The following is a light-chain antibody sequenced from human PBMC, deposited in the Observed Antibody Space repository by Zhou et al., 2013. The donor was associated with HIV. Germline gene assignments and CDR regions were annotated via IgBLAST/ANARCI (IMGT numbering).Light chain of an antibody. J-gene: IGKJ1*01. Sequence: DIQMTQSPSSLSASVGDRVTITCRASQGIGYSLAWYQQKPGKAPKLLIYTASILLSGVPSRFSGMGSGTDFSLTISSLQPEDVATYYCQKYNSAPRTFGQGTKVEI. CDR3: QKYNSAPRT. CDR2: TAS. CDR1: QGIGYS. V-gene: IGKV1-27*01.